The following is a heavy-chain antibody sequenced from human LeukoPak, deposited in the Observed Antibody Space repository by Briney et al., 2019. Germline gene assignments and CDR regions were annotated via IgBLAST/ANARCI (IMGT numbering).Heavy chain of an antibody. Sequence: SETLSLTCTVSGGSISSGSYYWSWIRQPAGKGLEWIGYIYYSGSTNYNPSLKSRVTISVDTSKNQFSLKLSSVTAADTAVYYCARVSCSGGSCHMANYYYYMDVWGKGTTVTISS. D-gene: IGHD2-15*01. CDR3: ARVSCSGGSCHMANYYYYMDV. J-gene: IGHJ6*03. CDR2: IYYSGST. V-gene: IGHV4-61*10. CDR1: GGSISSGSYY.